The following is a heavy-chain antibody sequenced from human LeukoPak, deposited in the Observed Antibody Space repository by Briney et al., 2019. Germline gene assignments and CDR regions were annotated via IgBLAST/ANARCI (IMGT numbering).Heavy chain of an antibody. D-gene: IGHD3-3*01. CDR2: ISYDGSNK. V-gene: IGHV3-30*03. Sequence: PGRSLRLSCAASGFTFSSYGMHWVRQAPGKGLEWVAVISYDGSNKYYADSVKGRFTISRDNSKNTLYLQMNSLRAEDTAVYYCARETAPYDFWSGYYYAYYYYGMDVWGQGTTVTVSS. CDR1: GFTFSSYG. J-gene: IGHJ6*02. CDR3: ARETAPYDFWSGYYYAYYYYGMDV.